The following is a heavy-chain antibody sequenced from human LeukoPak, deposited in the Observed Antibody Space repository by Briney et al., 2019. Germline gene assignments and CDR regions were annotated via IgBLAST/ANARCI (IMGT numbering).Heavy chain of an antibody. CDR2: ISSSSSYI. CDR3: ARFPYQLWFGEPGGY. J-gene: IGHJ4*02. V-gene: IGHV3-21*01. CDR1: GFTFSSYS. D-gene: IGHD3-10*01. Sequence: KPGGSLRLSCAASGFTFSSYSMNWVRQAPGKGLEWVSSISSSSSYIYYADSVKGRFTISRDNAKNSLYLQMNSLRAEDTAVYYCARFPYQLWFGEPGGYWGQGTLVTVSS.